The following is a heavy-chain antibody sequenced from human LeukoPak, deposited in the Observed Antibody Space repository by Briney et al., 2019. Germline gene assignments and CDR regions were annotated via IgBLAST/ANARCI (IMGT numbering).Heavy chain of an antibody. D-gene: IGHD2-21*02. CDR2: VSGSGGST. Sequence: PGGSLRLSCAASGFTFDDYGMIWVRQAPGKGLEWVSTVSGSGGSTYYADSVKGRFTISRDNSKNTLYLQMNSLRAEDTAVYYCAKGSFTYCGGDCYPFDYWGQGTLVTVSS. V-gene: IGHV3-23*01. CDR1: GFTFDDYG. CDR3: AKGSFTYCGGDCYPFDY. J-gene: IGHJ4*02.